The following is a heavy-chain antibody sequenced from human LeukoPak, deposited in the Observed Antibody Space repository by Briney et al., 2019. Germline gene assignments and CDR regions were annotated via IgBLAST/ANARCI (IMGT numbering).Heavy chain of an antibody. CDR2: IYYSGST. V-gene: IGHV4-31*03. J-gene: IGHJ4*02. D-gene: IGHD1-26*01. Sequence: ASETLSLTCTVSGGSISSGGYYWSWIRQHPGKGLERIGHIYYSGSTYYNPSLKSRVTISVDTSKNQFSLKLSSVTAADTAVYYCARGGFGGSYYLDYWGQGTLVTVSS. CDR1: GGSISSGGYY. CDR3: ARGGFGGSYYLDY.